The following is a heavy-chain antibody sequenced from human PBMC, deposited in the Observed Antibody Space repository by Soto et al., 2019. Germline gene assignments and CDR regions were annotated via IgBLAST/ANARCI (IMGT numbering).Heavy chain of an antibody. Sequence: QVQLVQSGAEVKKPGASVKVSCKASGYTFTSYAMHWVRQAPGQRLEWMGWINAGNGKTKYSQKFQGRVTITRDTSASTAYMELSSLESEDRAVYYCARGYYGSGRQPRGGDYWGQGTLVTVSS. CDR2: INAGNGKT. CDR3: ARGYYGSGRQPRGGDY. CDR1: GYTFTSYA. D-gene: IGHD3-10*01. J-gene: IGHJ4*02. V-gene: IGHV1-3*01.